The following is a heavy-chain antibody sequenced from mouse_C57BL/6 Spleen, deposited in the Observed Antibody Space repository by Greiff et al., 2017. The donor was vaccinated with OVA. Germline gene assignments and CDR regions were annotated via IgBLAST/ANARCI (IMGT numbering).Heavy chain of an antibody. CDR1: GFTFSSYA. J-gene: IGHJ2*01. CDR3: TRGITTVPFDY. Sequence: EVQLVESGEGLVKPGGSLKLSCAASGFTFSSYAMSWVRQTPEKRLEWVAYISSGGDYISYADTVKGRFTISRDNARNTLYLQMSSLKSEDTAMYYCTRGITTVPFDYWGQGTTLTVSS. D-gene: IGHD1-1*01. CDR2: ISSGGDYI. V-gene: IGHV5-9-1*02.